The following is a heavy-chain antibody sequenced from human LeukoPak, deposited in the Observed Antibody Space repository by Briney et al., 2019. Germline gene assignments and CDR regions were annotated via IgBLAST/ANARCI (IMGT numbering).Heavy chain of an antibody. CDR3: AAGVPGGIAAAGNWFDA. Sequence: SQTLSLTCAISGDSVSSNSAAWNWIRQSPSRGLEWLRRTYYRSKWYNDYAVSVKSRITINPDTSKNQFSLQLNSVTPEDTAVYYCAAGVPGGIAAAGNWFDAWGQGTLVTVSS. D-gene: IGHD6-13*01. CDR1: GDSVSSNSAA. J-gene: IGHJ5*02. V-gene: IGHV6-1*01. CDR2: TYYRSKWYN.